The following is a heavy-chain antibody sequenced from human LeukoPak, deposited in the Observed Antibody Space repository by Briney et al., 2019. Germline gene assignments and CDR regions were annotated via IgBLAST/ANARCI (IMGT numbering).Heavy chain of an antibody. D-gene: IGHD3-3*01. V-gene: IGHV3-21*01. CDR1: GFTFSNYA. CDR2: ISKTGDAT. Sequence: GGSLRLSCAASGFTFSNYAMSWVRQAPGKGLEWVSAISKTGDATLYADSVKGRFTISRDNARNSLYLQMNSLRAEDTAVYYCARDSRSGGIFDYWGQGTLVTVSS. J-gene: IGHJ4*02. CDR3: ARDSRSGGIFDY.